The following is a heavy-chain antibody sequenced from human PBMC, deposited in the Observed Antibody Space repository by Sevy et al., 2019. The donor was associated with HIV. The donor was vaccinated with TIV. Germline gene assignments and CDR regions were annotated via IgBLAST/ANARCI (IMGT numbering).Heavy chain of an antibody. J-gene: IGHJ4*02. Sequence: ASVKVSCKASGYSFTNHAIQWVRQAPGQGLEWMGWIKADNGNIKYAQKFQDRLTITRDTSATTAYMELRSLRPEDTDLYFCAREKGGIFGSVAGQFDSWGQGTLVTVSS. CDR2: IKADNGNI. V-gene: IGHV1-3*01. D-gene: IGHD3-3*01. CDR3: AREKGGIFGSVAGQFDS. CDR1: GYSFTNHA.